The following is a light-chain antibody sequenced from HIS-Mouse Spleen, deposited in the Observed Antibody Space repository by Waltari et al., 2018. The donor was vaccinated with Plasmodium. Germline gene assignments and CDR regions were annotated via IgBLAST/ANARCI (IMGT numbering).Light chain of an antibody. Sequence: QSALTQPASVSGSPGQSLTISCTGTRSDVGRYNLVPWYQQPPGKAPKLMIYEGSKRPSGVSNRFSGSKSGNTASLTISGLQAEDEADYYCCSYAGSSTFVVFGGGTKLTVL. V-gene: IGLV2-23*03. CDR2: EGS. CDR1: RSDVGRYNL. CDR3: CSYAGSSTFVV. J-gene: IGLJ2*01.